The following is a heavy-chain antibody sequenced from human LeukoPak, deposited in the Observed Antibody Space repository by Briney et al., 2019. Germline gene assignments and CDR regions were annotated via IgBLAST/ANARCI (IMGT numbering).Heavy chain of an antibody. J-gene: IGHJ4*02. CDR1: GFTFSSNW. V-gene: IGHV3-74*01. Sequence: LGGSLRLSCAASGFTFSSNWMHWVRQTPGKGLVWVSRINSDGSSTSYADSVKGRFAISRDNAKNTLYLQMNSLRAEDTAVYYCVRESSGWYYFDYWGQGTPVTVPS. D-gene: IGHD6-19*01. CDR3: VRESSGWYYFDY. CDR2: INSDGSST.